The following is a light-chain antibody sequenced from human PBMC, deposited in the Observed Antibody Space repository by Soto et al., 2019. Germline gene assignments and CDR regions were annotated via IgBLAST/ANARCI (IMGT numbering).Light chain of an antibody. CDR3: QQRSNWPLT. CDR2: DVS. CDR1: QSVSTY. V-gene: IGKV3-11*01. Sequence: EIVLTQSPATLSLSPGERATLSCRASQSVSTYLACYQQKPDQAPRLVINDVSNRATGIPARFSGSGSGTDFTLTISSLEPEDFAVYSCQQRSNWPLTFGGGTKVEI. J-gene: IGKJ4*01.